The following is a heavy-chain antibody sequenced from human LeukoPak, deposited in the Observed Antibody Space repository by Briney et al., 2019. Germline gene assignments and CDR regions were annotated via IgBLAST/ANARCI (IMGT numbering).Heavy chain of an antibody. Sequence: GESLQISCKGSGYSFTSYWISWVRQMPGKGLEWMGRIDPSDSYTNYSPSFQGHVTISADKSISTAYLQWSSLKASDTAMYYCASFHRPYSSSWYNNAFDIWGQGAMVTVSS. CDR2: IDPSDSYT. D-gene: IGHD6-13*01. V-gene: IGHV5-10-1*01. CDR3: ASFHRPYSSSWYNNAFDI. CDR1: GYSFTSYW. J-gene: IGHJ3*02.